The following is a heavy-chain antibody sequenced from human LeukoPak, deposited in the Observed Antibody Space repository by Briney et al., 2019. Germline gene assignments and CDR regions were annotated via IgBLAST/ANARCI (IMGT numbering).Heavy chain of an antibody. V-gene: IGHV3-48*03. CDR3: ARGLYDSSGYYYPAFGY. D-gene: IGHD3-22*01. J-gene: IGHJ4*02. CDR1: GFTFDNYE. Sequence: GGSLRLSCAASGFTFDNYEMNWVRQAPGKGLEWVSYISSSGSSIFYADSVKGRFTISRDNAKNSLYLQMNSLRDEDTAVYYCARGLYDSSGYYYPAFGYWGQGTLVTVSS. CDR2: ISSSGSSI.